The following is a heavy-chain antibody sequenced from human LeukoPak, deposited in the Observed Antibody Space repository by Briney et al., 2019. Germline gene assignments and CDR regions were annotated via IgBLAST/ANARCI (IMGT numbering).Heavy chain of an antibody. CDR3: ARARSEAGVYYYYMDV. CDR2: IIPIFGTA. Sequence: SVKVSCKASGGTFSSYAISWARQAPGQGLEWMGGIIPIFGTANYAQKFQGRVTITTDESTSTAYMELSSLRSEDTAVYYCARARSEAGVYYYYMDVWGKGTTVTVSS. D-gene: IGHD6-13*01. V-gene: IGHV1-69*05. J-gene: IGHJ6*03. CDR1: GGTFSSYA.